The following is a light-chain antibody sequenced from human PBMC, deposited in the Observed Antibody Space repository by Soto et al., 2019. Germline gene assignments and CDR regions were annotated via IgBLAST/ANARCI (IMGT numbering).Light chain of an antibody. V-gene: IGKV3-11*01. J-gene: IGKJ3*01. CDR2: DAS. CDR1: QSVSRY. CDR3: QQRSNWPPV. Sequence: EIVLTQSPATLSLFSRGRATPSCRASQSVSRYLAWYQQKPGQGPRLLIYDASNRATGIPARFSGSGSGTDFTLTISSLEPEDFAVYYCQQRSNWPPVFGPGTKVDIK.